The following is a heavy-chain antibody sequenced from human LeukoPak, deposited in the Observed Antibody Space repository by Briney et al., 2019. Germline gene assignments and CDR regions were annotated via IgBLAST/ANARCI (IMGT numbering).Heavy chain of an antibody. Sequence: GGSLRLSCATSGFTFSSYSMSWVRQAPGKGLEWVSSISSSSSYIYYADSVKGRFTISRYNAKNSLYLQMNSLRAEDTAVYYCARRSMRYFDSWGQGTLVTVSS. CDR1: GFTFSSYS. D-gene: IGHD1-14*01. V-gene: IGHV3-21*01. CDR3: ARRSMRYFDS. CDR2: ISSSSSYI. J-gene: IGHJ4*02.